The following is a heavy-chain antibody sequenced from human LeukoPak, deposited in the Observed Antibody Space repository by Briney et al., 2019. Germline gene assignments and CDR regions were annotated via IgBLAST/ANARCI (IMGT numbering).Heavy chain of an antibody. CDR3: ARVRRDYYGSGSYYHSPTYFDY. Sequence: SETLSLTCAVYGGSFSGYYWSWIRQPPGRGLEWIGEINHSGSTNYNPSLKSRVTISVDTSKNQFSLKLSSVTAADTAVYYCARVRRDYYGSGSYYHSPTYFDYWGQGTLVTVSS. CDR2: INHSGST. V-gene: IGHV4-34*01. D-gene: IGHD3-10*01. J-gene: IGHJ4*02. CDR1: GGSFSGYY.